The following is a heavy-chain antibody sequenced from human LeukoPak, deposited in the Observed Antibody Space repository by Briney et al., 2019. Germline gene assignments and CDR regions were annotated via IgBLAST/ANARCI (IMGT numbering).Heavy chain of an antibody. V-gene: IGHV4-39*07. D-gene: IGHD5-18*01. J-gene: IGHJ3*02. CDR3: ARGSRQTAMAHDAFDI. CDR1: GGSISRNSYY. CDR2: FYYSGST. Sequence: PSETLSLTCTVSGGSISRNSYYWGWIRQPPGKGLEWIGSFYYSGSTYYNPSLKSRVTISEDTPKNQFSLKLSSVTAADTAVYYCARGSRQTAMAHDAFDIWGRGTMVTVSS.